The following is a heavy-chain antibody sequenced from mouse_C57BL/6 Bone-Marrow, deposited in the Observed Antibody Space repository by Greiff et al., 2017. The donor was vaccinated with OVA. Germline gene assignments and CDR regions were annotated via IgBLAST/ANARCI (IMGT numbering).Heavy chain of an antibody. CDR1: GFTFSDYY. D-gene: IGHD1-1*01. CDR3: ARQNGSGYFDY. V-gene: IGHV5-12*01. Sequence: EVKLVESGGGLVQPGGSLKLSCAASGFTFSDYYMYWVRQTPEKRLEWVAYISNGGGSTYYPYTVKGRFTISRDNAKNTLYLQMSRLKSEDTAMYYCARQNGSGYFDYWGQGTTLTVSS. CDR2: ISNGGGST. J-gene: IGHJ2*01.